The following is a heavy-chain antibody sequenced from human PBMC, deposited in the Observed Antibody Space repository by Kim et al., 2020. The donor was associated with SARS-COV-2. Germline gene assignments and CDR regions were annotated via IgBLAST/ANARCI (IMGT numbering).Heavy chain of an antibody. CDR2: ISSSSSYI. CDR3: ARVEGDCSSTSCHYYYDSSGYYY. CDR1: GFTFSSYS. V-gene: IGHV3-21*01. J-gene: IGHJ4*02. Sequence: GGSLRLSCAASGFTFSSYSMNWVRQAPGKGLEWVSSISSSSSYIYYADSVKGRFTISRDNAKNSLYLQMNSLRAEDTAVYYCARVEGDCSSTSCHYYYDSSGYYYWGQGTLVTVSS. D-gene: IGHD3-22*01.